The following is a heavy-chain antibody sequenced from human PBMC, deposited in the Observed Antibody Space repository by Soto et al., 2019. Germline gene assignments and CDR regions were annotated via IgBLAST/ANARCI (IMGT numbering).Heavy chain of an antibody. J-gene: IGHJ4*02. D-gene: IGHD3-22*01. Sequence: PSETLSLTCTVSGGSISSGDYYWSWIRQPPGKGLEWIGYIYYSGSTYYNPSLKSRVTTSVDTSKNQFSLKLSSVTAADTAVYYCARGTYYYDSSGSYYFDYWGQGTLVTVSS. V-gene: IGHV4-30-4*01. CDR2: IYYSGST. CDR1: GGSISSGDYY. CDR3: ARGTYYYDSSGSYYFDY.